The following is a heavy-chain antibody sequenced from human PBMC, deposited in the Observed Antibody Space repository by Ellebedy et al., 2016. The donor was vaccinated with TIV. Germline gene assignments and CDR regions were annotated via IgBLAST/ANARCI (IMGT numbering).Heavy chain of an antibody. D-gene: IGHD6-13*01. V-gene: IGHV1-18*04. J-gene: IGHJ4*02. CDR2: ISTYNGNT. Sequence: ASVKVSRKASGYTFTSYGIHWVRQAPGQGLHWMGWISTYNGNTDYSQRFQGRVTMTTDTSTSTAYMELRSLRSDDTAIFYCAREVGPAAGTDFWGQGTLVTVSS. CDR1: GYTFTSYG. CDR3: AREVGPAAGTDF.